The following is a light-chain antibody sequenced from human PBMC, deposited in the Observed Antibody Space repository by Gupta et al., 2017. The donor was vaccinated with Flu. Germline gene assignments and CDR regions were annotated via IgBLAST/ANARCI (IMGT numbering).Light chain of an antibody. J-gene: IGLJ1*01. CDR1: SSDVGNYNL. V-gene: IGLV2-23*01. CDR3: CSYAGRYTYV. CDR2: EGS. Sequence: QSALTQPASVSGSPGQSITISCTGTSSDVGNYNLVSWYQHHPGKAPNLMIYEGSKRPSGVSDRFSGSKSGNTASLTISGLQAEDEADYFCCSYAGRYTYVFGTGTKVTVL.